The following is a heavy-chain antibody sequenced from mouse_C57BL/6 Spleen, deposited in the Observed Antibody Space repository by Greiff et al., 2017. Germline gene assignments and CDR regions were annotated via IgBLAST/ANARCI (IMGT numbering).Heavy chain of an antibody. J-gene: IGHJ2*01. CDR1: GYTFTSYW. D-gene: IGHD2-3*01. CDR2: IHPSDSET. Sequence: QVHVKQPGTELVRPGSSVKLSCEASGYTFTSYWMHWVKQRPIQGLEWIGNIHPSDSETHYNQKFKDKATLSVDKSSSTAYMQLSSLTSEDSAVYYCARGDGYFPNYWGQGTTLTVSS. CDR3: ARGDGYFPNY. V-gene: IGHV1-52*01.